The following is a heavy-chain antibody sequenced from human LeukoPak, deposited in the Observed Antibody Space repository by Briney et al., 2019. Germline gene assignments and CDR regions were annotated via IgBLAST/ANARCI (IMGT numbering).Heavy chain of an antibody. V-gene: IGHV3-30-3*01. D-gene: IGHD6-19*01. CDR1: GFTFSSYA. CDR3: ARGTPSSSGWLYYGMDV. J-gene: IGHJ6*02. Sequence: GGSLRLSCAASGFTFSSYAMHWVRQAPGKGLEWVAVISYDGSNKYYADSVKGRFTISRDNSKNTLYLQMNSLRAEDTAVYYCARGTPSSSGWLYYGMDVWGQGTTVTVTS. CDR2: ISYDGSNK.